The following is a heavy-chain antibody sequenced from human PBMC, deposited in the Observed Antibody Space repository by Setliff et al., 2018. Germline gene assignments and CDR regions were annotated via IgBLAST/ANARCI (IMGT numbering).Heavy chain of an antibody. CDR1: GASVRSHY. Sequence: SETLSLTCTVSGASVRSHYWSWIRQSPEKGLEWIGFFFYSGDTKSNPSLKSRVTMSVDTSKNQFSLKLTSVTAADTAVYYCARGLEGEDYFYYMDVWGKGNTVTVSS. J-gene: IGHJ6*03. V-gene: IGHV4-59*02. D-gene: IGHD2-21*01. CDR2: FFYSGDT. CDR3: ARGLEGEDYFYYMDV.